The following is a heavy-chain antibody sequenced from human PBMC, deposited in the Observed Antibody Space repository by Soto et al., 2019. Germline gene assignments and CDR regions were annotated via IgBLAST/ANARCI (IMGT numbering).Heavy chain of an antibody. CDR2: IIPIFGTA. J-gene: IGHJ5*02. V-gene: IGHV1-69*12. Sequence: QVQLVQSGAEVKKPGSSVKVSCKASGGTFSSYAISWVRQAPGQGLEWMGGIIPIFGTANYAQKFQGRVASAEEESTSRAYMGRSSLRSEDTAVYYWARGRAAAGTGWFDPWGQGTLVTVSS. CDR1: GGTFSSYA. D-gene: IGHD6-13*01. CDR3: ARGRAAAGTGWFDP.